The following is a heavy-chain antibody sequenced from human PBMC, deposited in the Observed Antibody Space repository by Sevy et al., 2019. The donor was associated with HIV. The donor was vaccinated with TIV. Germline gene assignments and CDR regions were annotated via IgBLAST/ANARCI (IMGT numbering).Heavy chain of an antibody. V-gene: IGHV4-38-2*01. J-gene: IGHJ4*02. CDR2: IYRNGST. CDR1: GYSINSGYI. D-gene: IGHD3-22*01. CDR3: ARQNFYSTSRYGVDF. Sequence: SETLSLTCAVSGYSINSGYIWGWIRQPPGKGLEWAGGIYRNGSTYYNPSLKSRVTISVDTSKNQFSLKLNSVTVEDTAVYFCARQNFYSTSRYGVDFWGQGTLVTVSS.